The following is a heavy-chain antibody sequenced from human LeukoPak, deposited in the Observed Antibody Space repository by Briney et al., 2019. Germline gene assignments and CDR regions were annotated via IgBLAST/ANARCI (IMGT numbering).Heavy chain of an antibody. CDR2: INSSGGST. V-gene: IGHV1-46*01. Sequence: ASVKVSCKASGYTFTNHYIHWMRQAPGQGLEWMGIINSSGGSTSYTQKFQGRVTMTRDTSTSTVYMELSSLRSEDTAVYYCARRNSNAFDIWGQGTMVTVSS. D-gene: IGHD2/OR15-2a*01. J-gene: IGHJ3*02. CDR3: ARRNSNAFDI. CDR1: GYTFTNHY.